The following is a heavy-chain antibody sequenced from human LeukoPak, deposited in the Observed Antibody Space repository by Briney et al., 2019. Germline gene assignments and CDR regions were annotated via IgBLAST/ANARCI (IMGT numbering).Heavy chain of an antibody. CDR1: GFTFSSYS. V-gene: IGHV3-48*02. J-gene: IGHJ3*02. D-gene: IGHD3-10*01. Sequence: GGSLRLSCAASGFTFSSYSMNWVRQAPGKGLEWVSYISSSSTIYYADSVKGRFTISRDNAKNSLYLQMNSLRDEDTAVYYCARDFGLLWFGELPERGDAFDIWGQGTMVTVSS. CDR3: ARDFGLLWFGELPERGDAFDI. CDR2: ISSSSTI.